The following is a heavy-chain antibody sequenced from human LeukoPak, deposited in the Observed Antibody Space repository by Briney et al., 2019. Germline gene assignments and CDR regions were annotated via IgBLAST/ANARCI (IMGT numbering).Heavy chain of an antibody. CDR3: ARASGQLGFFDY. Sequence: RAGGSLRLSCAASGFTVSSNYMSWVRQAPGKGLEWVSVIYSGGSTYYADSVKDRFTISRDNSKNTLYLQMNSLRAEDTAVYYCARASGQLGFFDYWGQGTLVTVSS. V-gene: IGHV3-66*02. D-gene: IGHD3-10*01. CDR2: IYSGGST. J-gene: IGHJ4*02. CDR1: GFTVSSNY.